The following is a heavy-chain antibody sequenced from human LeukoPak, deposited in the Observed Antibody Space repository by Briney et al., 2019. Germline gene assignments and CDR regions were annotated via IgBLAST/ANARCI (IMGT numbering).Heavy chain of an antibody. J-gene: IGHJ4*02. CDR2: INHSGST. CDR3: ARATGYYYDSSGYYE. D-gene: IGHD3-22*01. V-gene: IGHV4-34*01. CDR1: GGSFSGYY. Sequence: SETLSLTCAVYGGSFSGYYWSWIRQPPGKGLEWIGEINHSGSTNYNPSLKSRVTISVGTSENQFSLKLSSVTAADTAVYYCARATGYYYDSSGYYEWGQGTLVTVSS.